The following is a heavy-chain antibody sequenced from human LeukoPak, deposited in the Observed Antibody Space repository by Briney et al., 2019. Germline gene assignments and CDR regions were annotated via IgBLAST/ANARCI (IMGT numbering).Heavy chain of an antibody. CDR3: ARGFWSGYSVVSYYYGMDV. D-gene: IGHD3-3*01. J-gene: IGHJ6*02. V-gene: IGHV4-34*01. CDR1: GGSFSGYY. CDR2: IDHSGST. Sequence: SETLSLTCAVYGGSFSGYYWSWIRQPPGKGLEWIGEIDHSGSTNYNPSLKSRVTISVDTSKNQFSLKLSSVTAADTAVYYCARGFWSGYSVVSYYYGMDVWGQGTTVTVSS.